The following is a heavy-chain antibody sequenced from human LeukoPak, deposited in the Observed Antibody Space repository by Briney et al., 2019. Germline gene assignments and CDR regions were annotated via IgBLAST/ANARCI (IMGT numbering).Heavy chain of an antibody. CDR1: GDSISSYY. Sequence: SETLSLTCTVSGDSISSYYWSWIRQPPGKGLEWIGYIYYSGSTNYNPSLKSRVTISVDTSKNQFSLKLSSVTAADTAVYYCARGQTDYDFWSGPLYWGQGTLVTVSS. V-gene: IGHV4-59*01. D-gene: IGHD3-3*01. CDR2: IYYSGST. J-gene: IGHJ4*02. CDR3: ARGQTDYDFWSGPLY.